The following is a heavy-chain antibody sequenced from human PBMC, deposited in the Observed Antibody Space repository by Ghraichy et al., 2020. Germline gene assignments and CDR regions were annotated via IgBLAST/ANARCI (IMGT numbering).Heavy chain of an antibody. CDR3: ARAQGSATVINPRGAFDI. J-gene: IGHJ3*02. Sequence: SETLSLTCTVSGGSISRSNYYWAWIRQPPGKGLEWIGSIEYSGNTYYNPSLKSRVTISVDTSKNQFSLKLSSVTAADTAVYYCARAQGSATVINPRGAFDIWGQGTMVTVSS. CDR2: IEYSGNT. CDR1: GGSISRSNYY. D-gene: IGHD5-12*01. V-gene: IGHV4-39*01.